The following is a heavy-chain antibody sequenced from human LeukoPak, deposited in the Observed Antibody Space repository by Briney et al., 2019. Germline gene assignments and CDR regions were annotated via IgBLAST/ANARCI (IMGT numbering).Heavy chain of an antibody. CDR3: ASNIAVAATGY. Sequence: PGGSLRLXCAASGFTFSSYSMNWVRQAPGKGLEWVSSISSSGSYIYYADSVKGRFTISRDNAKNSLYLQMNSLRAEDTAVYYCASNIAVAATGYWGQGTLVTVSS. V-gene: IGHV3-21*01. CDR1: GFTFSSYS. J-gene: IGHJ4*02. D-gene: IGHD6-19*01. CDR2: ISSSGSYI.